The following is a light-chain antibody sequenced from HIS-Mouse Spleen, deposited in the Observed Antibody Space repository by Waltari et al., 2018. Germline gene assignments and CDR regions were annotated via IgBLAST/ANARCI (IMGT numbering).Light chain of an antibody. CDR3: QQYNNWPPFT. CDR1: QSVSSN. Sequence: EIVMTQSPATLSVPPGERSTLPCRASQSVSSNVAWYQQKPGQAPRLLIYGASIRATGIPARFSGSGSGTEFTLTISILQSEDFAVYYCQQYNNWPPFTFGPGTKVDIK. CDR2: GAS. V-gene: IGKV3D-15*03. J-gene: IGKJ3*01.